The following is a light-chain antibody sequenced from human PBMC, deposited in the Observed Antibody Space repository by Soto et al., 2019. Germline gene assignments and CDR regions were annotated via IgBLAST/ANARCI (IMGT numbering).Light chain of an antibody. CDR1: KLGDKY. Sequence: SYELTQPPSVSVSPGQTASITCSGDKLGDKYACWYQQKPGQSPVLVIYQDSKRPSGIPERFSGSNSGNTATLTISGTQAMDGADYYCQAWDSSTVEFGGGTKLTVL. V-gene: IGLV3-1*01. CDR2: QDS. J-gene: IGLJ2*01. CDR3: QAWDSSTVE.